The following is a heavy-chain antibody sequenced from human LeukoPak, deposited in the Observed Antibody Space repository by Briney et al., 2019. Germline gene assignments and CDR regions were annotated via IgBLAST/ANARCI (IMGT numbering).Heavy chain of an antibody. Sequence: ASVKVSCKASGYTFTSYDINWVRQATGQGLEWMGWMNPNSGNTGYAQKFQGRVTMTRNTSISTAYMELSSLRSEGAAVYYCARGPTYVVPAAAYYFDYWGQGTLVTVSS. CDR2: MNPNSGNT. J-gene: IGHJ4*02. CDR3: ARGPTYVVPAAAYYFDY. V-gene: IGHV1-8*01. CDR1: GYTFTSYD. D-gene: IGHD2-2*01.